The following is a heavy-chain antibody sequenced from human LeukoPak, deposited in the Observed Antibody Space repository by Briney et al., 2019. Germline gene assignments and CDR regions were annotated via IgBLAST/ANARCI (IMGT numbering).Heavy chain of an antibody. D-gene: IGHD5/OR15-5a*01. Sequence: PGGSLRLSCAASGFTLRSYGMHWVRQAPGKGLEWVAYTRYDGSDEHYAASVKGRFTISKDNSRNTLSLQMNSLRLEDSAVYYCAKDYYSVIRGTLRSPFDYWGQGTPVTVSS. V-gene: IGHV3-30*02. CDR3: AKDYYSVIRGTLRSPFDY. CDR1: GFTLRSYG. CDR2: TRYDGSDE. J-gene: IGHJ4*02.